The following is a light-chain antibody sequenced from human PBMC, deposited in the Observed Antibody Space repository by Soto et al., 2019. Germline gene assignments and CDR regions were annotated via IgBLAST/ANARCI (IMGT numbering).Light chain of an antibody. J-gene: IGKJ1*01. CDR2: GAS. Sequence: EIVMTQSPATLSVSAGERVTLSCRASQSISSSLAWYQQKPGQAPSLLFYGASTRASGVPARFSGSGSGTEFTLTISSLQSEDFAVYYCNQYNGWPRTFGQGTKVEI. V-gene: IGKV3-15*01. CDR1: QSISSS. CDR3: NQYNGWPRT.